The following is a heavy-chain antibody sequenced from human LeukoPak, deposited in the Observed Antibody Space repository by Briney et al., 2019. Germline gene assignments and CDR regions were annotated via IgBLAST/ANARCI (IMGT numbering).Heavy chain of an antibody. CDR3: ARAPGGGYGFDY. D-gene: IGHD3-16*01. CDR1: GFTFSSYA. V-gene: IGHV3-30-3*01. CDR2: ISYDGSNK. J-gene: IGHJ4*02. Sequence: GRSLRLSCAASGFTFSSYAMHWVRQAPGKGLEWVAVISYDGSNKYYADSVKGRFTISRDNSKNTLYLQMNSLRAEDTAVYYCARAPGGGYGFDYWGQGTLVTVSS.